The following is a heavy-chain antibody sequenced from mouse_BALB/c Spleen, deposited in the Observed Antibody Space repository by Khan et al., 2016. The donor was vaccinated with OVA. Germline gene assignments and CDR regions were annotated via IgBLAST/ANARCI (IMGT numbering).Heavy chain of an antibody. CDR3: ARYRMDY. CDR2: LNPTSGYT. V-gene: IGHV1-7*01. D-gene: IGHD2-12*01. J-gene: IGHJ2*01. Sequence: VQLQQSGAELAKPGASVKMSCTASGYTFTSYWLHWIKQRPGQGLEWIGYLNPTSGYTAYHQKFKDKATLTAYKSSITAYVQLSCRTSDDSAVYYCARYRMDYWGQGTALTVSS. CDR1: GYTFTSYW.